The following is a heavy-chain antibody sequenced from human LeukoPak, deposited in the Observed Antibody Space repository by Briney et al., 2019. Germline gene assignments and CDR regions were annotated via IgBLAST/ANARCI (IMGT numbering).Heavy chain of an antibody. Sequence: ASVKVSCKASGYTFTSYDINWVRQATGQGLEWMGWMNPNSGNTGYAQKFQGRVTMTRNTSISTAYMELSSLRSEDTAVYYCARGGTYYYDSSGCFGYWGQGTLVTVSS. J-gene: IGHJ4*02. CDR1: GYTFTSYD. CDR3: ARGGTYYYDSSGCFGY. CDR2: MNPNSGNT. V-gene: IGHV1-8*01. D-gene: IGHD3-22*01.